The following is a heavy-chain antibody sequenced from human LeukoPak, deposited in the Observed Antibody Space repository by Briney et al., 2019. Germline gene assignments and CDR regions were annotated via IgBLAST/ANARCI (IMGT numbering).Heavy chain of an antibody. V-gene: IGHV4-59*08. J-gene: IGHJ4*02. CDR3: ASLWXXXFDH. CDR2: IYHSGST. Sequence: SETLSLTCTVSGGSISSFYWSWIRQFPGKGLEWIGYIYHSGSTNYNPSLKSRVSISLDTSKSQFSLRLTSVTAADTAVYYCASLWXXXFDHWGQGAQVTVSS. D-gene: IGHD7-27*01. CDR1: GGSISSFY.